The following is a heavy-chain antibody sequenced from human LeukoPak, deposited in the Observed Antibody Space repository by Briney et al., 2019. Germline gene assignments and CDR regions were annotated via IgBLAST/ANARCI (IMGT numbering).Heavy chain of an antibody. Sequence: GGSLRLSCAASGFTFSDYTMHWVRQAPGKGLEWVAVISEDGNNKYYADSVKGRFTISRDNPKNTLYLQMNSLRVEDTAVYYCARDGGVFYDGRGYRSYYYYGMDVWGQGTTVTVSS. CDR1: GFTFSDYT. V-gene: IGHV3-30-3*01. CDR3: ARDGGVFYDGRGYRSYYYYGMDV. D-gene: IGHD3-22*01. J-gene: IGHJ6*02. CDR2: ISEDGNNK.